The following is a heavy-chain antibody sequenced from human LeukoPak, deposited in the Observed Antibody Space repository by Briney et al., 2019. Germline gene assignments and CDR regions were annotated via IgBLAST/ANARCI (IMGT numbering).Heavy chain of an antibody. V-gene: IGHV3-21*01. J-gene: IGHJ4*02. Sequence: GGSLRLSCAASGFTFSNYAMSWVRQAPGKGLEWVSTISGSGSNTYYADSVKGRFTISRDNAKNSLYLQMNSLRAEDTAVYYCARDVKQWLVRGGFDYWGQGTLVTVSS. D-gene: IGHD6-19*01. CDR2: ISGSGSNT. CDR1: GFTFSNYA. CDR3: ARDVKQWLVRGGFDY.